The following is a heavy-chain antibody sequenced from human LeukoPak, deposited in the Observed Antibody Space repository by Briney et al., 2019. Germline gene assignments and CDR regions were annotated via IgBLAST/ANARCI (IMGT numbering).Heavy chain of an antibody. CDR2: IYHSGST. CDR3: ARDQTLRYFDWRYFDL. CDR1: GGSISSSNW. Sequence: PSETLSLTCAVSGGSISSSNWWSWVRQPPGKGLEWIGEIYHSGSTNYNPSLKSRVTISVDKSKNQFSLKLSSVTAADTAVYYCARDQTLRYFDWRYFDLWGRGTLVTVSS. V-gene: IGHV4-4*02. D-gene: IGHD3-9*01. J-gene: IGHJ2*01.